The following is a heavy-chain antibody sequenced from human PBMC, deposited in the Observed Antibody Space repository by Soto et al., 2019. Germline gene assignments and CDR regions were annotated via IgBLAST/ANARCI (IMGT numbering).Heavy chain of an antibody. CDR1: CGSVSIGRDY. CDR2: VYYTGST. Sequence: LXLTFTVSCGSVSIGRDYWSWSRQPPGKGLEWIGFVYYTGSTNYKSSLKSRVTISLDTSKNQFSLKLASVTAADTAVYYCARSGAGSGWLGGQGTLVTVSS. CDR3: ARSGAGSGWL. J-gene: IGHJ4*02. D-gene: IGHD6-19*01. V-gene: IGHV4-61*01.